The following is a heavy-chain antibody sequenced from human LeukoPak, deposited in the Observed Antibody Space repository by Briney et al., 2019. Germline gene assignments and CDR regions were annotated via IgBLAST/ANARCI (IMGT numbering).Heavy chain of an antibody. CDR1: NCTFTSYG. V-gene: IGHV1-18*01. D-gene: IGHD4-11*01. J-gene: IGHJ4*02. CDR2: ISPYNGKT. Sequence: ASVKVSCKAFNCTFTSYGISWVRQAPGKGLEWMAWISPYNGKTLYAEKYQGRVTLTTETSTDTAFMELTSLTSDDTAVYYCARDLSKLDYWGQGTLVSVSS. CDR3: ARDLSKLDY.